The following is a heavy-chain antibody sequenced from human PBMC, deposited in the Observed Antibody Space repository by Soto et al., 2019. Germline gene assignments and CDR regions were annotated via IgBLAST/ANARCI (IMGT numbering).Heavy chain of an antibody. J-gene: IGHJ4*02. CDR3: AREIYRSTNFDS. Sequence: QVTLKESGPTLVRPTQTLTLTCTFSGFSLSTSGVGVGWIRHPPGKALEWLALIYWDDDHRYSPSLKTRLTITKATSKNQVVLTMTKLDPADTATYYCAREIYRSTNFDSWGQGTLVTVSS. D-gene: IGHD6-13*01. CDR1: GFSLSTSGVG. CDR2: IYWDDDH. V-gene: IGHV2-5*02.